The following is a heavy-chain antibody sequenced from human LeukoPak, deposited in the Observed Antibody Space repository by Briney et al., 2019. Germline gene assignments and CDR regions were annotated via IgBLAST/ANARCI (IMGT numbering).Heavy chain of an antibody. CDR3: AKDPRVGSRVATPCH. Sequence: GGSLRLSCAASGFTFRSYAISCVRQAPGKGLEWVSAISGSGGSTYYADSVKGRFTISRDNSKSTLFLQMNSLRAEDTAVYYCAKDPRVGSRVATPCHWGQGTLVTVSS. D-gene: IGHD5-24*01. CDR2: ISGSGGST. CDR1: GFTFRSYA. J-gene: IGHJ4*02. V-gene: IGHV3-23*01.